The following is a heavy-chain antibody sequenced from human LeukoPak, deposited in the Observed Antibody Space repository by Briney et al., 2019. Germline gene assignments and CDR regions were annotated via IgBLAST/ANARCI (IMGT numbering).Heavy chain of an antibody. D-gene: IGHD6-6*01. Sequence: SQTLSLTCTVSGGSISSGGYYWSWIRQPAGKGLEWIGRIYTSGSTSYNPSLESRVIISVDTSKNQFSLNLNSVTAADTAVYYCARGGGSSPSYWGQGTLVTVSS. CDR1: GGSISSGGYY. CDR2: IYTSGST. CDR3: ARGGGSSPSY. V-gene: IGHV4-61*02. J-gene: IGHJ4*02.